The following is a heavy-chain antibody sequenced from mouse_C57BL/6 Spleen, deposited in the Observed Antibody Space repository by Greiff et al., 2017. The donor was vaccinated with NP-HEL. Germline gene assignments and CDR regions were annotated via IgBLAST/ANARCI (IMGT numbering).Heavy chain of an antibody. V-gene: IGHV1-81*01. D-gene: IGHD1-1*01. CDR2: IYPRSGNT. Sequence: QVQLQQSGAELARPGASVKLSCKASGYTFTSYGISWVKQRTGQGLEWIGEIYPRSGNTNYNEKFKGKATLTADKSSSTAYMELRSLTSEDSAVYFCAPNYYGSSDYYAMDYWGQGTSVTVSS. CDR3: APNYYGSSDYYAMDY. J-gene: IGHJ4*01. CDR1: GYTFTSYG.